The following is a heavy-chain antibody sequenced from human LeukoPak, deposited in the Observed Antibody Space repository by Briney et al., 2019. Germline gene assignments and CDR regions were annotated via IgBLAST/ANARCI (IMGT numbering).Heavy chain of an antibody. CDR2: IYTSGST. J-gene: IGHJ5*02. Sequence: SETLSLTCTVSGGSISSYYWSWIRQPAGKGLEWIGRIYTSGSTNYNPSLKSRVTMSVDTSKNQFSLKLSSVTAADTAVYYCARGISPYYYGSGSYDWFDPWGQGTLVTVSS. V-gene: IGHV4-4*07. CDR1: GGSISSYY. CDR3: ARGISPYYYGSGSYDWFDP. D-gene: IGHD3-10*01.